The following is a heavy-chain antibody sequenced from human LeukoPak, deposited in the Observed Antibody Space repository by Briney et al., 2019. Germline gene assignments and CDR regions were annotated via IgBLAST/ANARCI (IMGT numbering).Heavy chain of an antibody. CDR1: GYTFTSYD. Sequence: ASVKVSCKASGYTFTSYDINWVRQATGQGLEWMGWMNPNSGNTGYAQKFQGRVTMTRNTSISTAYMELSSLRSEDTAVYYCAAYCSGGSCNRASAFDIWGQGTMVTVSS. D-gene: IGHD2-15*01. V-gene: IGHV1-8*01. J-gene: IGHJ3*02. CDR2: MNPNSGNT. CDR3: AAYCSGGSCNRASAFDI.